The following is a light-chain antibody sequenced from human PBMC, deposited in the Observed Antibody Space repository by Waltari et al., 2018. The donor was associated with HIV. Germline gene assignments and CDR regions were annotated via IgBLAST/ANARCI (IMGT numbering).Light chain of an antibody. CDR1: SSDVGSYNL. CDR3: CSYAGSSNWV. CDR2: EGI. Sequence: QSALTQPASVSGSPGQSITISCTGSSSDVGSYNLLSWYQQHPGKAPKLMIYEGIKRPSGVSNRFSGSKSGNTASLTISGLQAEDEADYYCCSYAGSSNWVFGGGTKLTVL. J-gene: IGLJ3*02. V-gene: IGLV2-23*01.